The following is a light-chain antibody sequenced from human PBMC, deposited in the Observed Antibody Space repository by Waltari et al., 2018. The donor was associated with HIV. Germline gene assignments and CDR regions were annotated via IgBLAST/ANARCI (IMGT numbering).Light chain of an antibody. CDR3: SSSRV. CDR1: SSDVGGYNY. Sequence: GTSSDVGGYNYVSWYQQHPGKAPKLMIYEVSKRPSGVPDRFSGSKSGNTASLTVSGLQAEDEADYYCSSSRVFGGGTKLTVL. J-gene: IGLJ3*02. V-gene: IGLV2-8*01. CDR2: EVS.